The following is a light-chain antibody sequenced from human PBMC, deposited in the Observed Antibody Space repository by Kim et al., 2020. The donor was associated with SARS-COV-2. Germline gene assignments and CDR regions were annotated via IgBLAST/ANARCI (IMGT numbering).Light chain of an antibody. CDR3: QQYYSTPLT. CDR2: WAS. V-gene: IGKV4-1*01. Sequence: DIVMTQSPDSLAVSLGERATINRKSSQSVLYSSNNKNYLAWYQQKPGQPPKLLIYWASTRESGVPDRFSGSGSGTDFTLTISSLQAEDVAVYYCQQYYSTPLTFGGGTKLEIK. J-gene: IGKJ4*01. CDR1: QSVLYSSNNKNY.